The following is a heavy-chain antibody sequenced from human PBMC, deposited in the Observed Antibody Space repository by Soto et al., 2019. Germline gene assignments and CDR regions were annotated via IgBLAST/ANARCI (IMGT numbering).Heavy chain of an antibody. J-gene: IGHJ4*02. D-gene: IGHD1-7*01. CDR3: AKNQERELPRVIDF. V-gene: IGHV3-30-3*02. CDR2: ISYDGSNK. Sequence: PGGSLRLSCAASGFTFSSYAMHWVRQAPGKGLEWVAVISYDGSNKYYADSVKGRFTISRDNSKNTLYLQMNSLRAEDTAVYYCAKNQERELPRVIDFWGQGTLVTVSS. CDR1: GFTFSSYA.